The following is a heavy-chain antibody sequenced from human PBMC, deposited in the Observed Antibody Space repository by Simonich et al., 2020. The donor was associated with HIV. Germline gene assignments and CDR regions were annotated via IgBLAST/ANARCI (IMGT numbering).Heavy chain of an antibody. V-gene: IGHV4-34*01. J-gene: IGHJ4*02. CDR2: INHSGST. CDR1: GASFSGYY. D-gene: IGHD2-2*01. Sequence: QVQLQQWGAGLLKPSEPLSLTCAVYGASFSGYYWSWIRQPPGKGLEWIGEINHSGSTNYNPSLKSRGTISVDTSKNQFSLKLSSVTAADTAVYYCARGFYQRLYYFDYWGQGTLVTVSS. CDR3: ARGFYQRLYYFDY.